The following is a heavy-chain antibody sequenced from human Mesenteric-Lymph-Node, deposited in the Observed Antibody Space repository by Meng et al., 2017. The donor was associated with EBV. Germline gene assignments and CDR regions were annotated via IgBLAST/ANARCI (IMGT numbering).Heavy chain of an antibody. J-gene: IGHJ5*02. D-gene: IGHD2-2*01. CDR1: GVSITSNNW. Sequence: SGPGLANPSGTLSLTCTVSGVSITSNNWWTWVRQPPGKGLEWIGKIYHSGGTNYNPSLESRVTISVDKSTNQFSLRVSSVTAADTAVYYCARNVQSCSGSNCYHWFDPWGQGTLVTVSS. V-gene: IGHV4-4*02. CDR2: IYHSGGT. CDR3: ARNVQSCSGSNCYHWFDP.